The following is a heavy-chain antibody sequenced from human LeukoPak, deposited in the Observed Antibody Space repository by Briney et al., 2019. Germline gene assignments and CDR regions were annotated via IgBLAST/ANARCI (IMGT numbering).Heavy chain of an antibody. J-gene: IGHJ5*02. D-gene: IGHD1-26*01. Sequence: PGASVKVSCKTSGYTFTGHYMHWFRQARGQGLEWMGWINPNSGSTKSARASQGRVTLTRDTSITTAYMDLSRLTSDDTAVYYCAREITPVGGSPLIWFDPWGQGTLVTVSS. CDR1: GYTFTGHY. V-gene: IGHV1-2*02. CDR3: AREITPVGGSPLIWFDP. CDR2: INPNSGST.